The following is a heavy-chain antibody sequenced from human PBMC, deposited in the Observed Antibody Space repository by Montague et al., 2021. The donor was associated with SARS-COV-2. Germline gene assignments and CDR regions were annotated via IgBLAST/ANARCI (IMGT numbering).Heavy chain of an antibody. J-gene: IGHJ4*02. V-gene: IGHV4-59*08. CDR2: ISDSEST. CDR3: ARHYRSTLPADY. CDR1: GVSISSFY. Sequence: SETLSLTCTVSGVSISSFYWSWFRQPPGKGLEWVGYISDSESTNYNPSLTSRVTMSVDTSKNQFSLKVNSVTAADTAVYYCARHYRSTLPADYWGQGTLVTVSS. D-gene: IGHD2/OR15-2a*01.